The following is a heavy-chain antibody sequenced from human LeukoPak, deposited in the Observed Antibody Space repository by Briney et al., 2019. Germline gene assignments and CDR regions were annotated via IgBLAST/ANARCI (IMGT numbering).Heavy chain of an antibody. CDR1: GVTLGDHH. CDR3: ARDGAEGDNSAFDM. V-gene: IGHV3-72*01. J-gene: IGHJ3*02. Sequence: GGSRRLSCAASGVTLGDHHMDWVSQVPGKGLEWVGRTRDKARGYTPEYAASVKGRFIISRSDSTTLVYLQMISLRTEDTAVDFCARDGAEGDNSAFDMWGQGAVVTVSS. CDR2: TRDKARGYTP. D-gene: IGHD3-22*01.